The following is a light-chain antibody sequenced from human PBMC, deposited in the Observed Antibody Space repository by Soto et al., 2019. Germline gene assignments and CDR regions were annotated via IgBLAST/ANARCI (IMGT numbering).Light chain of an antibody. Sequence: EIVLTQSPGTLSLSPGERATLSCRASQSVRSNYLAWYQQKPGQAPRLLIYGASSRATGIPDRFSGTRSGTDFTLTISRLEPEDVAVYYCQQYGGSPYTFGQGTKLEIK. V-gene: IGKV3-20*01. CDR2: GAS. J-gene: IGKJ2*01. CDR1: QSVRSNY. CDR3: QQYGGSPYT.